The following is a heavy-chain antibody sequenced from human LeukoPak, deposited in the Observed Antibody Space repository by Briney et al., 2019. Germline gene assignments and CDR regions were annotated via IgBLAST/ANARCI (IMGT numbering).Heavy chain of an antibody. J-gene: IGHJ4*02. CDR2: IKSKTDGGTT. D-gene: IGHD3-10*01. CDR3: ITERFYGSGSPG. V-gene: IGHV3-15*01. CDR1: GFTFSSYA. Sequence: GGSLRLSCAASGFTFSSYAMSWVRQAPGKGLEWVGRIKSKTDGGTTDYAAPVKGRFTISRDDSKNTLHLQMNSLKTEDTAVYFCITERFYGSGSPGGGQGTLVTVSS.